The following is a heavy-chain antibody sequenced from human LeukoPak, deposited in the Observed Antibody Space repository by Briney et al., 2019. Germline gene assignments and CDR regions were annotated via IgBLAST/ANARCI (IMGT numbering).Heavy chain of an antibody. J-gene: IGHJ4*02. V-gene: IGHV4-38-2*02. CDR2: IYGSGTT. CDR1: CYSISSGHF. CDR3: ASVGGGSPY. Sequence: SETLSLTRTVACYSISSGHFWSWIRQPPGKGLEWIGGIYGSGTTYYDPPLRSRVSISEDTSKNHFSLELSSVTAADTAVYYCASVGGGSPYWGQGTLVTVSS. D-gene: IGHD3-16*01.